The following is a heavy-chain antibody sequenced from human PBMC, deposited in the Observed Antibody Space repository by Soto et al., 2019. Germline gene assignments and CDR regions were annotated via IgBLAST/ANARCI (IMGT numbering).Heavy chain of an antibody. CDR2: ISAYNGNT. CDR1: GYTFTSYG. CDR3: ALFTTGTYNWFVP. D-gene: IGHD4-17*01. Sequence: DSVKVSCKASGYTFTSYGISWVRQAPGQGLEWMGWISAYNGNTNYAQKLQGRVTMTTDTSTSTAYMELRSLRSDDTAVYYCALFTTGTYNWFVPWAQGTQVTVSS. V-gene: IGHV1-18*01. J-gene: IGHJ5*02.